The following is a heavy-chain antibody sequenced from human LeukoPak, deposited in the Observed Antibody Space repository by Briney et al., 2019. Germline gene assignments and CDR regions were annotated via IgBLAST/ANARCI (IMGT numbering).Heavy chain of an antibody. Sequence: SETLSLTCAVYGGSFSGYYWSWIRQPPGKGLEWIGEINHSGSTNYNPSLKSRVTISVDTSKDQFSLRLSSVTAADTAVYYCARLPTVTFFDYWGQGTLVTVSS. CDR3: ARLPTVTFFDY. D-gene: IGHD4-17*01. CDR1: GGSFSGYY. V-gene: IGHV4-34*01. CDR2: INHSGST. J-gene: IGHJ4*02.